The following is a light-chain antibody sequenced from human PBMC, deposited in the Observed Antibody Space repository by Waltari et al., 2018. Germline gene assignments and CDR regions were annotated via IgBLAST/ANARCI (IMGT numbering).Light chain of an antibody. Sequence: DIQMTQFPSSVSASVGDRVNITCRASQDISRWLAWYQQKPGKAPKFLIYAASNLQSGVPSRFSGTGSGTDFTLTISSLQPEDFATYYCQQANSFPLTFVGGTKVEIK. V-gene: IGKV1-12*01. CDR3: QQANSFPLT. J-gene: IGKJ4*01. CDR2: AAS. CDR1: QDISRW.